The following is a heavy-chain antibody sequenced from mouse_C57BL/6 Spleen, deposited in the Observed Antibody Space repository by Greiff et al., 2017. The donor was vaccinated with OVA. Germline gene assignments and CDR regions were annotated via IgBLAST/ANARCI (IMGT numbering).Heavy chain of an antibody. CDR3: ARGATQATSAY. D-gene: IGHD3-2*02. Sequence: VQLQQSGPELVKPGASVKISCKASGYAFSSSWMNWVKQRPGKGLEWIGRIYPGDGDTNYNGKFKGKATLTADKSSSTAYMQLSSLTSEYSAVYFCARGATQATSAYWGQGTLVTVSA. V-gene: IGHV1-82*01. CDR2: IYPGDGDT. CDR1: GYAFSSSW. J-gene: IGHJ3*01.